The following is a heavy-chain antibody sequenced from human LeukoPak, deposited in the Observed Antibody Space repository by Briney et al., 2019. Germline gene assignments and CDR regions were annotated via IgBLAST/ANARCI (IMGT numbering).Heavy chain of an antibody. CDR2: INPNSGGT. CDR1: GYTFTSYY. D-gene: IGHD6-19*01. J-gene: IGHJ4*02. V-gene: IGHV1-2*02. CDR3: ARGYSSGWYEGYYFDY. Sequence: ASVKVSCKASGYTFTSYYMHWVRQAPGQGLEWMGWINPNSGGTNYAQKFQGRVTMTRDTSISTAYMELSRLRSDDTAVYYCARGYSSGWYEGYYFDYWGQGTLVTVSS.